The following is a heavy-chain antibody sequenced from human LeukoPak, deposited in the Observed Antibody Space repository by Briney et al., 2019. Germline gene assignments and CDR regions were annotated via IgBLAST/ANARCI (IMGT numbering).Heavy chain of an antibody. CDR3: ARVGSYSFGDSFDY. J-gene: IGHJ4*02. D-gene: IGHD3-10*01. CDR2: INWYGGST. V-gene: IGHV3-20*04. Sequence: GGSLRLSCAASGFTFDDDAMSWVRQAPGKGLEWVSGINWYGGSTGYADSVKGRFTISRDNSKKSLYLQMNSLRAEDTALYYCARVGSYSFGDSFDYWGQGTLVTVSS. CDR1: GFTFDDDA.